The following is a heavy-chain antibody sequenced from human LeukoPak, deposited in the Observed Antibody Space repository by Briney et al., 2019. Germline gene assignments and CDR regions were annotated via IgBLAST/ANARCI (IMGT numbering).Heavy chain of an antibody. CDR1: GGTFSSYA. Sequence: SVKVSCKASGGTFSSYAISWVRQAPGQGLEWMGGIIPIFGTANYAQKFQGRVTITTDESTSTAYMELSSLRPEDTAAYYCARGCTSCSYYYYYMDVWGKGTTVTVSS. J-gene: IGHJ6*03. CDR3: ARGCTSCSYYYYYMDV. V-gene: IGHV1-69*05. CDR2: IIPIFGTA. D-gene: IGHD2-2*01.